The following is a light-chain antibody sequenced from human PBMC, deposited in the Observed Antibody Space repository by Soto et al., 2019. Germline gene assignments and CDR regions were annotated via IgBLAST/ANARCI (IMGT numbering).Light chain of an antibody. Sequence: QLVLTQSPSASASLGASVKLTCTLSSGHSSYAIAWHQQQPEKGPRYLMKFYSDGSHSKGDGIPDRFSGSSSGAERYLTISSLQSEDEADYYCQTWGTGIVVFGGGTKLTVL. CDR1: SGHSSYA. J-gene: IGLJ2*01. CDR2: FYSDGSH. V-gene: IGLV4-69*01. CDR3: QTWGTGIVV.